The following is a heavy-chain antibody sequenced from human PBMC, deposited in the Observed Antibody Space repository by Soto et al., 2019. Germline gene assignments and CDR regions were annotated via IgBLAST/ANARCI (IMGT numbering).Heavy chain of an antibody. Sequence: QVQLVQSGAEVKKPGSSVKVSCKASGGTFSSYAISWVRQAPGQGLEWMGGIIPIFGTANYAQKFQGRVTITADESTSTAYMELSSLRSEDTAVYYCARDPDDYGGNSPTFDIWGQGTMVTVSS. V-gene: IGHV1-69*01. CDR1: GGTFSSYA. CDR3: ARDPDDYGGNSPTFDI. J-gene: IGHJ3*02. CDR2: IIPIFGTA. D-gene: IGHD4-17*01.